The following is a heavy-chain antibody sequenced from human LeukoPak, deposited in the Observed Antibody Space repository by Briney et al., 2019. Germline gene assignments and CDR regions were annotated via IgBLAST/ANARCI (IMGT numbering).Heavy chain of an antibody. V-gene: IGHV4-38-2*02. J-gene: IGHJ3*02. D-gene: IGHD6-19*01. CDR1: GYSISSGYY. CDR3: ARAGYSSGWFRAFDI. Sequence: PSETLSLTCTVSGYSISSGYYWGWIRQPPGKGLEWIGSIYHSGSTYYNPSLKSRVTISVDTSKNQFSLKLSSVTAADTAVYYCARAGYSSGWFRAFDIWGQGTMVTVSS. CDR2: IYHSGST.